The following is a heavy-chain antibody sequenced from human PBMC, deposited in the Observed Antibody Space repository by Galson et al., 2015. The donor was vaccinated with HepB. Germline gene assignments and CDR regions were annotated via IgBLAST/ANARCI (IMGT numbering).Heavy chain of an antibody. J-gene: IGHJ3*02. Sequence: TLSLTCAVSGGSISSGGYSWSWIRQPPGKGLEWIGYIYHSGSTYYNPSLKSRVTISVDRSKNQFSLKLSSVTAADTAVYYCARGGLYYDSSGYYPDAFDIWGQGTMVTVSS. D-gene: IGHD3-22*01. CDR3: ARGGLYYDSSGYYPDAFDI. V-gene: IGHV4-30-2*01. CDR1: GGSISSGGYS. CDR2: IYHSGST.